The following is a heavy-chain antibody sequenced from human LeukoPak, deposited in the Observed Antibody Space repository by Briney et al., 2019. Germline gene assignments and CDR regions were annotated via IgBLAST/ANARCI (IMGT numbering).Heavy chain of an antibody. V-gene: IGHV3-30-3*01. J-gene: IGHJ6*02. Sequence: GGSLRLSCAASGFTFSRYAIHWVRQAPGKGLEWVSVISDDGSNKYYADSVKGRLTISRDNSKNRVYLQMNSLRAEDTALYYCARDVKVLRQYHYGMDVWGQGTTVTVSS. D-gene: IGHD3-3*01. CDR1: GFTFSRYA. CDR3: ARDVKVLRQYHYGMDV. CDR2: ISDDGSNK.